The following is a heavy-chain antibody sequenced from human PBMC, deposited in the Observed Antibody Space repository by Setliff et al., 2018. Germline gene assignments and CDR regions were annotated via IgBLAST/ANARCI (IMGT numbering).Heavy chain of an antibody. D-gene: IGHD3-10*01. V-gene: IGHV1-69*13. CDR1: GYTFSDYY. Sequence: SVKVSCKTSGYTFSDYYVHWVRQAPGQGPEWMGGIIPRYGSTNYAQGFQGRVTFTADESTATAYLHLSSLRSADTAVYYCARDALYNSYDINSYYGNWLDPWGQGTLVTVSS. J-gene: IGHJ5*02. CDR3: ARDALYNSYDINSYYGNWLDP. CDR2: IIPRYGST.